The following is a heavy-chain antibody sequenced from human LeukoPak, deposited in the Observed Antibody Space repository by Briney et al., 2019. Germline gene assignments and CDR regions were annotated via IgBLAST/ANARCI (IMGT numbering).Heavy chain of an antibody. CDR2: IYYSGST. CDR3: ARLRDYYDSSGTHPPYGMDV. Sequence: SETLSLTCSVSGGSISSYYWSWIRQPPGKGLEWIGYIYYSGSTNYNPSLKSRVTISVDTSKNQFSLKLSSVTAADTAVYYCARLRDYYDSSGTHPPYGMDVWGQGTTVTVSS. D-gene: IGHD3-22*01. CDR1: GGSISSYY. J-gene: IGHJ6*02. V-gene: IGHV4-59*08.